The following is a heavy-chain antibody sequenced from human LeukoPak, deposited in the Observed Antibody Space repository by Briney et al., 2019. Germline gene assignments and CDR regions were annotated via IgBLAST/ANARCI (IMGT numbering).Heavy chain of an antibody. V-gene: IGHV4-39*01. CDR3: ARHGFYYASGPLFDY. J-gene: IGHJ4*02. CDR1: GDSINRNRNY. Sequence: SETLSLTCIVSGDSINRNRNYWRWLRQPPGRELEWIGSIYYSGSTYYNPSLKSRVTISADASKNRFSLRLSSVTATDTAVYYCARHGFYYASGPLFDYWGQGILVTVSS. D-gene: IGHD3-10*01. CDR2: IYYSGST.